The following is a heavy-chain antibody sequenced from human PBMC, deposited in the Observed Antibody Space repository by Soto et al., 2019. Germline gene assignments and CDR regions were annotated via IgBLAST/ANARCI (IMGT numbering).Heavy chain of an antibody. CDR2: INPKSGGT. D-gene: IGHD2-8*01. CDR1: GYSFTDYH. CDR3: ARGHSTDCSNGVCSFFYNHEMDV. V-gene: IGHV1-2*04. J-gene: IGHJ6*02. Sequence: ASVKVSCKASGYSFTDYHIHWVRQAPGQGLEWLGRINPKSGGTSTAQKFQGWVTMTRDRSISTVYMELTRLRSDDTAVYFCARGHSTDCSNGVCSFFYNHEMDVWGQGTTVPVSS.